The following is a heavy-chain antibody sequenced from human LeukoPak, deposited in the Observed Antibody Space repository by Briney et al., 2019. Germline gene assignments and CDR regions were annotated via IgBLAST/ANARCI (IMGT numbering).Heavy chain of an antibody. CDR2: IYYSGST. J-gene: IGHJ4*02. Sequence: SETLSLTCTVSGGSTSSYYWSWIRQPPGKGLEWIGYIYYSGSTNYNPSLKSRVTISVDTSKNQFSLKLSSVTAADTAVYYCARSIVVVAFDYWGQGTLVTVSS. CDR3: ARSIVVVAFDY. CDR1: GGSTSSYY. D-gene: IGHD3-22*01. V-gene: IGHV4-59*01.